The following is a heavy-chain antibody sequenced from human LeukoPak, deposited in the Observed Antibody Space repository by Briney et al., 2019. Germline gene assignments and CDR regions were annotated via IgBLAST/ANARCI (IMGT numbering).Heavy chain of an antibody. J-gene: IGHJ4*02. D-gene: IGHD6-13*01. CDR1: GYTFTSYG. CDR3: ARDSGRIAAAGSRDY. Sequence: EASVKVSCKASGYTFTSYGISWVRQAPGQGLEWMGWISAYNGNTNYAQELQGRVTMTTDTSTSTAYMELRSLRSDDAAVYYCARDSGRIAAAGSRDYWGQGTLVTVSS. CDR2: ISAYNGNT. V-gene: IGHV1-18*01.